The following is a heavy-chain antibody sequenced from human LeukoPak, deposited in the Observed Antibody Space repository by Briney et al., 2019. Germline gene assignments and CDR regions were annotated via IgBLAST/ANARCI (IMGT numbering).Heavy chain of an antibody. CDR1: GYTFTGYY. D-gene: IGHD3-22*01. Sequence: ASVKVSCXASGYTFTGYYMHWVRQAPGQGLEWMGRINPNSGGTNYAQKFQGRVTMTRDTSISTAYMELSRLRSDDTAVYYCATPQGSYYYDSSGYSPFDYWGQGTLVTVSS. J-gene: IGHJ4*02. CDR2: INPNSGGT. V-gene: IGHV1-2*06. CDR3: ATPQGSYYYDSSGYSPFDY.